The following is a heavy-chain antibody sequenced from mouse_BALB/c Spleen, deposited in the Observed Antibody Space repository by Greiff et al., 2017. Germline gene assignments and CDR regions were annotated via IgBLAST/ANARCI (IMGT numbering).Heavy chain of an antibody. CDR1: GYSFTGYY. V-gene: IGHV1S34*01. CDR2: ISCFNGAT. Sequence: LVKTGASVKISCKASGYSFTGYYMHWVKQNHGKSLEWIGYISCFNGATSYNQKFKGKATFTVDTSSSTAYMQFNSLTSEDSAVYYCARVRNYWYFDVWGAGTTVTVSS. J-gene: IGHJ1*01. CDR3: ARVRNYWYFDV.